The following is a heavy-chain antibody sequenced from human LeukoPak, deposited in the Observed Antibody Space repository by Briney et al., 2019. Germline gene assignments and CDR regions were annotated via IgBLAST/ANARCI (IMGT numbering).Heavy chain of an antibody. J-gene: IGHJ4*02. Sequence: ASVTVSCKASGYTFSDYYMHWVRQAPGQGLDWMGWINGNSGATSYAQKFQGRVTMTRDTSISTAYMELSRLSSGATAVYFCASPSYGSGGDYYFDYWGQGTLVSVSS. CDR3: ASPSYGSGGDYYFDY. V-gene: IGHV1-2*02. CDR2: INGNSGAT. D-gene: IGHD2-21*01. CDR1: GYTFSDYY.